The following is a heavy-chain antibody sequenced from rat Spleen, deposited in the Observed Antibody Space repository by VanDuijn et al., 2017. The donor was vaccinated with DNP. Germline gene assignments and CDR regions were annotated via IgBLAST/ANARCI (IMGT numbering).Heavy chain of an antibody. D-gene: IGHD5-1*01. Sequence: EVQLVESGGGLVQPGRSLKLSCVASGFTFSDYNMAWVRQAPKKGLEWVATIIYDGSRTYYRDFVKGRFTISRDNTKSTRYLQIDSLRSEDTATYYCATRPSGSFDYWCQGVMVTVSS. J-gene: IGHJ2*01. CDR2: IIYDGSRT. V-gene: IGHV5S10*01. CDR3: ATRPSGSFDY. CDR1: GFTFSDYN.